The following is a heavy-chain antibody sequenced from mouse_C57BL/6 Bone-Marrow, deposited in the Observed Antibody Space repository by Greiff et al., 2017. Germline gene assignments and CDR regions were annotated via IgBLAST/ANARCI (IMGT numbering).Heavy chain of an antibody. Sequence: EVNVVESEGGLVQPGSSMKLSCTASGFTFSDYYMAWVRQVPDKGLEWVANINYDGSSTYYLDSLKSRFIISRDNAKNILYLQMSGLKSEDTATYYCARERQLRPLGYDMDYWGQGTSVTVSS. J-gene: IGHJ4*01. CDR2: INYDGSST. D-gene: IGHD3-2*02. V-gene: IGHV5-16*01. CDR3: ARERQLRPLGYDMDY. CDR1: GFTFSDYY.